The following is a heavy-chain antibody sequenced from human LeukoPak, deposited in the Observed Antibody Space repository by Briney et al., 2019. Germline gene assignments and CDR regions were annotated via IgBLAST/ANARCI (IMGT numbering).Heavy chain of an antibody. CDR1: GFAFSDYW. D-gene: IGHD3-10*01. V-gene: IGHV3-7*01. CDR2: IKQDGSNK. CDR3: AKGRITMVRGVSMDV. Sequence: PGGSLRLSCAASGFAFSDYWMVWVRQAPGKGLEWVANIKQDGSNKYYADSVKGRFTISRDNSKNTLFLQMNSPRAEDTAVYYCAKGRITMVRGVSMDVWGKGTTVTVSS. J-gene: IGHJ6*04.